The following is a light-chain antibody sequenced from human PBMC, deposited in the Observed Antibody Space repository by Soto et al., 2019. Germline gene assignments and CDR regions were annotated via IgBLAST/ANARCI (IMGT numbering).Light chain of an antibody. J-gene: IGKJ5*01. CDR3: HQRQYWPPIT. CDR2: DAS. CDR1: QSVSNY. V-gene: IGKV3-11*01. Sequence: EVVLTQSPATLSLSPGERATLSCRASQSVSNYVAWYQQKPGQAPRLLISDASNRATGIPARFSGSGSGTDFTLTISSLEPEDFAVYYCHQRQYWPPITFGQGTRLEI.